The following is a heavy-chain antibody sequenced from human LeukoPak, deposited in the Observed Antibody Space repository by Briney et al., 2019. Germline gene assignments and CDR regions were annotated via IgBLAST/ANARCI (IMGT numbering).Heavy chain of an antibody. V-gene: IGHV3-21*01. J-gene: IGHJ4*02. D-gene: IGHD3-22*01. CDR3: ARDRYYDSSGSELDY. Sequence: GGSLRLSCAASGFTFSSYSMNWVRQAPGKGLEWVSSISSSSSYIYYADSVKGRFTISRDNAKNSLHLQMNSLRAEDTAVYYCARDRYYDSSGSELDYWGQGTLVTVSS. CDR1: GFTFSSYS. CDR2: ISSSSSYI.